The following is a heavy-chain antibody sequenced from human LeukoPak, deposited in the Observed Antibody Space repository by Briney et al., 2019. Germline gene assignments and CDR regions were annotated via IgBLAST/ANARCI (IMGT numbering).Heavy chain of an antibody. Sequence: QPGRSLRLSCAASGFTFSSYGMHWVRQAPGKGLEWVALIFYDGSNMLYADSVKGRFTISRDNPRGTLYLQMNSVRAEDTAVYFCAKDSIPVAGRDCFFDSWGQGALVTVSS. CDR1: GFTFSSYG. J-gene: IGHJ5*01. D-gene: IGHD6-19*01. CDR2: IFYDGSNM. CDR3: AKDSIPVAGRDCFFDS. V-gene: IGHV3-33*03.